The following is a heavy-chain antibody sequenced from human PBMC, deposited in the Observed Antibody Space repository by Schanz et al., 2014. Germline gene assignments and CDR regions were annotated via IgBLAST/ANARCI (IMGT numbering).Heavy chain of an antibody. V-gene: IGHV3-30-3*01. J-gene: IGHJ4*02. CDR3: ARDQSPYTNSSDVRYFDY. D-gene: IGHD6-6*01. CDR2: MSYDGSNK. Sequence: QGQLVESGGGVVQPGRSLRLSCAASGFTFSSYAMHWVRQAPGKGLEWVAVMSYDGSNKYYADSVKGRFTISRDTPKNTLYVQMNSLRADDTAVYYCARDQSPYTNSSDVRYFDYWGQGSLVTVSS. CDR1: GFTFSSYA.